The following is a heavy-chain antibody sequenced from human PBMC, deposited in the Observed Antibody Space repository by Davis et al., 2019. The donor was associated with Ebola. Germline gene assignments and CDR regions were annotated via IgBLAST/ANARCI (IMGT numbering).Heavy chain of an antibody. Sequence: SVKVSCKASGGTFSSYAISWMRQAPGQGLEWMGGIIPIFGTANYAQKFQGRVTITADESTSTAYMELSSLRSEDTAVYYCARALDCSSTSCPTPHWGQGTLVTVSS. CDR2: IIPIFGTA. CDR3: ARALDCSSTSCPTPH. V-gene: IGHV1-69*13. D-gene: IGHD2-2*01. J-gene: IGHJ4*02. CDR1: GGTFSSYA.